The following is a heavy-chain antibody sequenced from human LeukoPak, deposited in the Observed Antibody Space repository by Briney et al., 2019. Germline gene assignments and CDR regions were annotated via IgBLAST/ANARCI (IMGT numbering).Heavy chain of an antibody. J-gene: IGHJ4*02. CDR1: GYTFTGYY. CDR2: INPNSGGT. V-gene: IGHV1-2*02. Sequence: ASVNVSCKASGYTFTGYYMHLVRQAPGQGLEWMGWINPNSGGTNCAHKFQGRGTMTRDTSISTAYLELSRMRSEDTAVYYCARNPVRGVIIGGYGGRGTRVTVSS. CDR3: ARNPVRGVIIGGY. D-gene: IGHD3-10*01.